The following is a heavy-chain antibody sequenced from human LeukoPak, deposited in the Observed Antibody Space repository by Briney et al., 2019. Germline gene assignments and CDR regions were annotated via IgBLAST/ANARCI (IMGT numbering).Heavy chain of an antibody. V-gene: IGHV1-2*06. J-gene: IGHJ4*02. CDR1: EYTFTGYY. CDR3: AREFMYYFDY. CDR2: INPNSGGT. Sequence: ASVKVSCKASEYTFTGYYMHWVRQAPGQGLEWMGRINPNSGGTNYAQKFQGRVTMTRDTSISTAYMELSSLRSEDTAVYYCAREFMYYFDYWGQGTLVTVSS. D-gene: IGHD2-8*01.